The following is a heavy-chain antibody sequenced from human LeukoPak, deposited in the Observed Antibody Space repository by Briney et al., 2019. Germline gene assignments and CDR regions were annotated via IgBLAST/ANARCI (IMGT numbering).Heavy chain of an antibody. D-gene: IGHD2-21*02. CDR3: ATQKYGDYYFDY. CDR2: IFPGDSET. V-gene: IGHV5-51*01. CDR1: GPTVTNFW. J-gene: IGHJ4*02. Sequence: GESLQISCQVSGPTVTNFWITWVRPRPGKGLEWMGIIFPGDSETRYSPSLQGQVTISVDKDSRTAILQWTSLRASETAMYYCATQKYGDYYFDYWGQGTLVTVSS.